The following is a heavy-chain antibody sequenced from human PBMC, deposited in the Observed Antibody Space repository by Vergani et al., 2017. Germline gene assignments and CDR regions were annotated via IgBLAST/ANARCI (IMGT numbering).Heavy chain of an antibody. V-gene: IGHV3-48*01. J-gene: IGHJ4*01. Sequence: EVGLVESGGGLVQPGVSLRLSCEVSGLTFTSYSMNWVRQAPGKGLEWISYITSNSGFTHYADSVKGRFTIFGDNAKNSLYLQMNRLRAEDTAVYYCARVVYGSESYIDYWGHGTLVTVSS. CDR3: ARVVYGSESYIDY. CDR1: GLTFTSYS. D-gene: IGHD3-10*01. CDR2: ITSNSGFT.